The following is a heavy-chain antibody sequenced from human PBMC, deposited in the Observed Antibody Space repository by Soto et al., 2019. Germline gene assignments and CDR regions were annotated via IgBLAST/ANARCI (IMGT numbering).Heavy chain of an antibody. D-gene: IGHD1-7*01. CDR2: IKSKTDGGTT. Sequence: EVQLVESGGGLVKPGGSLRLSCAASGFTFSNAWMSWVRQAPGKGLEWGGSIKSKTDGGTTDYAAPVKGRFTISRDDSKNPLYLHMNSLKTEHTAVDYCTDDLLNNWNSDYCGQGTLVTVSS. V-gene: IGHV3-15*01. J-gene: IGHJ4*02. CDR3: TDDLLNNWNSDY. CDR1: GFTFSNAW.